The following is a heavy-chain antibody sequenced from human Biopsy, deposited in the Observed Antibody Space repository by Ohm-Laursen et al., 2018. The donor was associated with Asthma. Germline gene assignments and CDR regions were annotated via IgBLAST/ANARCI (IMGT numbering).Heavy chain of an antibody. Sequence: SQTLSLTCTVSGGSLSSGPYYWSWVRQHTGKGLEWFGYINYSGSTSYSPSLGSRVTVSVDTSKNQFSLKLSSVTAADAAVYYCARDLSGYCTSSACYGFDSWGQGTLVTVSS. CDR2: INYSGST. V-gene: IGHV4-31*03. CDR3: ARDLSGYCTSSACYGFDS. CDR1: GGSLSSGPYY. D-gene: IGHD2-8*01. J-gene: IGHJ5*01.